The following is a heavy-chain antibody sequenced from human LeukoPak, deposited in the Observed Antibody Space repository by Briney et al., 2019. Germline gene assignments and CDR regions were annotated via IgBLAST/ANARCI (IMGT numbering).Heavy chain of an antibody. CDR1: GFTFSNYW. CDR2: IKQDGSEK. D-gene: IGHD2-8*01. J-gene: IGHJ4*02. CDR3: ARQWDC. V-gene: IGHV3-7*01. Sequence: AGGSLRLSCAASGFTFSNYWMNWVRQAPGRGLEWVANIKQDGSEKYYVDSVKGRFTISRDNAKNSLYLQMNSLRADDTAVYYCARQWDCWGQGTLVTVSS.